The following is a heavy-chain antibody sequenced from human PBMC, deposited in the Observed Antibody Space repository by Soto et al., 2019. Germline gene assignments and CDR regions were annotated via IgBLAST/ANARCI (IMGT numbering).Heavy chain of an antibody. J-gene: IGHJ5*02. CDR1: GFTFSSYS. CDR2: ISSRNNDM. D-gene: IGHD2-21*01. Sequence: VQLVESGGGLVQPGGSLRLSCAASGFTFSSYSMNWVRQAPGKGLEWVSTISSRNNDMYYVDSVKGRFTISRDNARNSVYLQMNSLRADDTAVYYCARDVNGGFCGAWGQGTLVTVSP. V-gene: IGHV3-21*01. CDR3: ARDVNGGFCGA.